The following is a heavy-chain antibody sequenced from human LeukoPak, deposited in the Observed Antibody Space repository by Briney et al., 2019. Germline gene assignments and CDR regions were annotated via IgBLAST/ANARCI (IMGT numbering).Heavy chain of an antibody. CDR2: IYYSGST. CDR1: GGSISSSSYY. V-gene: IGHV4-39*01. Sequence: SETLSLTCTVPGGSISSSSYYWGWIRQPPGKGLEWIGSIYYSGSTYYNPSLKSRVTISVDTSKNQFSLKLSSVTAADTAVYYCARHAVWAVNYYYYMDVWGKGTTVTISS. J-gene: IGHJ6*03. D-gene: IGHD2-8*01. CDR3: ARHAVWAVNYYYYMDV.